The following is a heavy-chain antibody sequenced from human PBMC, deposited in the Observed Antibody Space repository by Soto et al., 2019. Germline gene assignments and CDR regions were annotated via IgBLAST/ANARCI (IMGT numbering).Heavy chain of an antibody. CDR1: GFTFSTYA. CDR3: AKGDKYYDSSIDY. J-gene: IGHJ4*02. D-gene: IGHD3-22*01. V-gene: IGHV3-23*01. CDR2: IDGSGGGT. Sequence: SLRLSCAASGFTFSTYAMSWVRQAAGKGLEWVSTIDGSGGGTYYADSVKGRFTISRDNSKYTLFLQINSLRVEDTALYYCAKGDKYYDSSIDYWGQGTLVTVSS.